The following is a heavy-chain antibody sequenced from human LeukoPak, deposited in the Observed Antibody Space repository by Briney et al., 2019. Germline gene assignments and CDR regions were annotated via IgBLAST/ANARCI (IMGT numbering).Heavy chain of an antibody. D-gene: IGHD5-18*01. CDR1: GGSISSSDFY. V-gene: IGHV4-39*07. CDR2: ISYTGRT. Sequence: SETLSLTCTVSGGSISSSDFYWAWIRQPAGKGLEWIGNISYTGRTNYNPSLKSRLTISLDTSKNQFSLKVTSVTAADTAVYYCARAHSYGYYYYYYYMDVWGKGTTVTISS. J-gene: IGHJ6*03. CDR3: ARAHSYGYYYYYYYMDV.